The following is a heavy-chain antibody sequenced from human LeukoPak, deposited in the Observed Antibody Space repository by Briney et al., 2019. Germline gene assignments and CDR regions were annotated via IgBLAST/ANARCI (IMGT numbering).Heavy chain of an antibody. D-gene: IGHD1-26*01. J-gene: IGHJ4*02. CDR1: GYTFTSYG. CDR3: ARVSGSYYGPGSRYYFDY. Sequence: ASVKVSCTASGYTFTSYGISWVRQAPGQGLEWMGWISAYNGNTNYAQKLQGRVTMTTDTSTSTAYMELRSLRSDDTAVYYCARVSGSYYGPGSRYYFDYWGQGTLVTVSS. CDR2: ISAYNGNT. V-gene: IGHV1-18*01.